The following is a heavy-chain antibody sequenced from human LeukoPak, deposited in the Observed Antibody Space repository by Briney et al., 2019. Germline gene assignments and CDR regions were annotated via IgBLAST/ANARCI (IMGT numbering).Heavy chain of an antibody. D-gene: IGHD6-19*01. Sequence: SETLSLTCAVYGGSFSGYYWSWIRQPPGKGLEWLGEINHSGSNNYNPSLKSRLTISVGTSKKQVALKLSSATAADTAVYYWARPVSGSSGWYYNYWGQGTLVTVS. CDR1: GGSFSGYY. CDR2: INHSGSN. V-gene: IGHV4-34*01. J-gene: IGHJ4*02. CDR3: ARPVSGSSGWYYNY.